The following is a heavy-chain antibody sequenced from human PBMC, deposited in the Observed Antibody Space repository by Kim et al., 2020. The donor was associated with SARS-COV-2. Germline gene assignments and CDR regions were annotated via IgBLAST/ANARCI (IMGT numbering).Heavy chain of an antibody. Sequence: AQSRFTNSRDNAKNSLYLQMNSLRAEDTAVYYCGRYSYGSHYYYYGMDVWGQGTTVTVSS. CDR3: GRYSYGSHYYYYGMDV. V-gene: IGHV3-11*03. J-gene: IGHJ6*02. D-gene: IGHD5-18*01.